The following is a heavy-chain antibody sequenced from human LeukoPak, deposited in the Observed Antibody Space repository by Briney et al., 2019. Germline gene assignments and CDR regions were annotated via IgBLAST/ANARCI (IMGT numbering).Heavy chain of an antibody. CDR1: GFTFSDYY. D-gene: IGHD5-18*01. CDR2: ISSSSSYT. CDR3: ARSTGYSYGYRLDY. J-gene: IGHJ4*02. Sequence: GGSPRLSCAASGFTFSDYYMSWIRQALGKGPEWVSYISSSSSYTNYADSVKGRFTISRDNAKNSLHLQMNSLRAEDTAVYYCARSTGYSYGYRLDYWGQGTLVTVSS. V-gene: IGHV3-11*06.